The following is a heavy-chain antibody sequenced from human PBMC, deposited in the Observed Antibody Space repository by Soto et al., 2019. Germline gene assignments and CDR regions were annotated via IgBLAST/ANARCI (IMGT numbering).Heavy chain of an antibody. CDR3: VRAYGYRIQVWSPYFEH. Sequence: EVQLVESGGGLVQPGGSLRLSCAASGFIISSYEMNWVRQAPGKGPEWVASITSRGNSIRYADSVKGRFTIARDNAKTSLYLQMSSLRADDTAVYYCVRAYGYRIQVWSPYFEHWGQGTLVTVSS. V-gene: IGHV3-48*03. CDR2: ITSRGNSI. D-gene: IGHD5-18*01. J-gene: IGHJ4*02. CDR1: GFIISSYE.